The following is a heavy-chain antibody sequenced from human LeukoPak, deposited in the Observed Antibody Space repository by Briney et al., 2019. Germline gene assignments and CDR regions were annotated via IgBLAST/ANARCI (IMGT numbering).Heavy chain of an antibody. Sequence: SVKVSCKVSGGTFSSYAISWVRQAPGQGLEWMGGIIPIFGTANYAQKFQGRVTITADESTSTAYMELSSLRSEDTAVYYCASRRDGYNYFDWYFDLWGRGTLVTVSS. J-gene: IGHJ2*01. CDR2: IIPIFGTA. CDR3: ASRRDGYNYFDWYFDL. CDR1: GGTFSSYA. D-gene: IGHD5-24*01. V-gene: IGHV1-69*01.